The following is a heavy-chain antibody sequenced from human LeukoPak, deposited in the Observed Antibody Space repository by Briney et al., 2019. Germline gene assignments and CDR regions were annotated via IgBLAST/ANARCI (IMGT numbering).Heavy chain of an antibody. J-gene: IGHJ6*02. CDR1: GGSISSYY. V-gene: IGHV4-59*01. D-gene: IGHD6-13*01. CDR2: IYYSGST. Sequence: SETLSLTCTVSGGSISSYYWSWIRQPPGKGLEWIGYIYYSGSTNYNPSLKSRVTISVDTSKNQFSLKLSSVTAADTAAYYCARSLSSSWWYYGMDVWGQGTTVTVSS. CDR3: ARSLSSSWWYYGMDV.